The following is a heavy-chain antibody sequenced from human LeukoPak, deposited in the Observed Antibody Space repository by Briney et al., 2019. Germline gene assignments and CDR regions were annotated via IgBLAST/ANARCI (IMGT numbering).Heavy chain of an antibody. CDR2: ISSSGSTI. CDR1: GFTFSRYV. Sequence: GGSLRLSCAASGFTFSRYVMNWVRQAPGKGLEWVSYISSSGSTIYYADSVKGRFTISRDNAKNSLYLQMNSLRAEDTAVYYCARDSLASWELPFDYWGQGTLVTVSS. V-gene: IGHV3-48*03. CDR3: ARDSLASWELPFDY. D-gene: IGHD1-26*01. J-gene: IGHJ4*02.